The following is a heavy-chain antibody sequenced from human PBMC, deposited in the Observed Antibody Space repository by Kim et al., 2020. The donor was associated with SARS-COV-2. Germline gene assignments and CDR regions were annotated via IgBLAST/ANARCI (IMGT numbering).Heavy chain of an antibody. CDR2: IYYSGST. D-gene: IGHD1-26*01. CDR3: ARHRWELLIGFDP. Sequence: SEILSLTCTVSGGSISSSSYYWGWIRQPPGKGLEWIGSIYYSGSTYYNPSLKSRVTISVDTSKNQFSLKLSSVTAADTAVYYCARHRWELLIGFDPWGQGTLVTVSS. V-gene: IGHV4-39*01. J-gene: IGHJ5*02. CDR1: GGSISSSSYY.